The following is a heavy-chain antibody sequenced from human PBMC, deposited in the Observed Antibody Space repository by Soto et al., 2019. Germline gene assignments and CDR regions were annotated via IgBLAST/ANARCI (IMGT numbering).Heavy chain of an antibody. D-gene: IGHD6-19*01. J-gene: IGHJ4*02. CDR3: ARDRLIAVTGLLHY. V-gene: IGHV1-18*01. Sequence: ASVKVSCKASGYPFTSYGINWVRQAPGQGPEWMGWISAYNGKTSYTQKFQGRVTMTTDTSTSTAYMEMRSLRSDDTAVYYCARDRLIAVTGLLHYWGQGTLVTVSS. CDR1: GYPFTSYG. CDR2: ISAYNGKT.